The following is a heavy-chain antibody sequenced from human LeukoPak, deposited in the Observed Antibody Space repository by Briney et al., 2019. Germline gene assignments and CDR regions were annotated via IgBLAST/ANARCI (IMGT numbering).Heavy chain of an antibody. J-gene: IGHJ3*02. CDR3: ARSPSMVRGPRDAFDI. D-gene: IGHD3-10*01. V-gene: IGHV4-38-2*02. CDR1: GYSISSGYY. Sequence: PSETLSLTCTVSGYSISSGYYWGWIRQPPGKGLEWIGSIYHSGSTYYNPSLKSRVTISVDTSKNQFSLKLSSVTAADTAVYYCARSPSMVRGPRDAFDIWGQGTMVTVSS. CDR2: IYHSGST.